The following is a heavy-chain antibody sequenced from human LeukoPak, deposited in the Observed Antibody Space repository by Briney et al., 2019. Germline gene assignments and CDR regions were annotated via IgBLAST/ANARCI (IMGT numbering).Heavy chain of an antibody. Sequence: GGSLRLSCAASVFTFSSYAMSWVRQAPGKGLEWVSAISGSSGSTYYADSVKGRFTISRDNSKNTLYLQMNSLRAEDTAVYYCAKDRLRITMVRGVIGINWFDPWGQGTLVTVSS. V-gene: IGHV3-23*01. D-gene: IGHD3-10*01. J-gene: IGHJ5*02. CDR1: VFTFSSYA. CDR3: AKDRLRITMVRGVIGINWFDP. CDR2: ISGSSGST.